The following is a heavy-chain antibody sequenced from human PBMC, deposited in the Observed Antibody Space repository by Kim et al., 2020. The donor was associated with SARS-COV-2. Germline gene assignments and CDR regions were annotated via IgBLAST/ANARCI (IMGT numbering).Heavy chain of an antibody. CDR3: ARRYSYGYGAGNNWFDP. V-gene: IGHV4-39*01. Sequence: LKSRVTISVDTSKNQFSLKLSSVTAADTAVYYCARRYSYGYGAGNNWFDPWGQGTLVTVSS. J-gene: IGHJ5*02. D-gene: IGHD5-18*01.